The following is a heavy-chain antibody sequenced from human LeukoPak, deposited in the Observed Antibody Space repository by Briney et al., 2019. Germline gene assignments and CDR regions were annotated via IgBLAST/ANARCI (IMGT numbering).Heavy chain of an antibody. CDR1: GYTFTTYG. Sequence: ASVKVSCKASGYTFTTYGISWVRQAPGQGLEWMGWISAYGGNTNYAQKLQGRVTMTTDTSTSTAYMELRSLTSDDTAVYYCARDYCSGTGCYFDYWGQGTLVTVSS. CDR2: ISAYGGNT. V-gene: IGHV1-18*01. D-gene: IGHD2-2*01. J-gene: IGHJ4*02. CDR3: ARDYCSGTGCYFDY.